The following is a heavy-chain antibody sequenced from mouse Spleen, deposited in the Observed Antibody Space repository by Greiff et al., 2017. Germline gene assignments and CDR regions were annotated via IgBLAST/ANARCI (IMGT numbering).Heavy chain of an antibody. Sequence: VQLQQSGAELVKPGASVKLSCTASGFNFKDTYMHWVKQRPEQGLEWIGRIDPANGNTKYDPKFQGKATITADTSSNTAYLQLSSLTSEDTAVYYCARKDYYGYEGYVDVWGAGTTVTVSS. CDR2: IDPANGNT. J-gene: IGHJ1*01. V-gene: IGHV14-3*02. CDR3: ARKDYYGYEGYVDV. D-gene: IGHD1-2*01. CDR1: GFNFKDTY.